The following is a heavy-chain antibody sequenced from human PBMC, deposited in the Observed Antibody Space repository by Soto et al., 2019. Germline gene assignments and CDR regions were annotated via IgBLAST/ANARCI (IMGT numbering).Heavy chain of an antibody. CDR3: FGVMAATLDY. CDR1: GGSISSSSYY. Sequence: SETLSLTCTVSGGSISSSSYYWGWIRQPPGKGLEWIGSVYYSGSTYDNPSLKSRITLSVDRSKSQFSLNLSSVTAADTAVYYCFGVMAATLDYWGQGTLVTVSS. V-gene: IGHV4-39*01. D-gene: IGHD2-21*02. J-gene: IGHJ4*01. CDR2: VYYSGST.